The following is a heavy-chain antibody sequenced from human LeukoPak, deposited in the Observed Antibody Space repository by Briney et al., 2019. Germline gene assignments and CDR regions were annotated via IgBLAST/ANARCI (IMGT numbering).Heavy chain of an antibody. Sequence: GGSLRLSCAASAFSFGTYSMHWARQVPGKGLEWVAVIWYDGSNEDYADSVKGRFTISRDNSKNTLYLQMNSLRAEDTAVYYCAREMAVWGQGALVTVSS. J-gene: IGHJ4*02. CDR2: IWYDGSNE. CDR1: AFSFGTYS. D-gene: IGHD2-8*01. CDR3: AREMAV. V-gene: IGHV3-33*01.